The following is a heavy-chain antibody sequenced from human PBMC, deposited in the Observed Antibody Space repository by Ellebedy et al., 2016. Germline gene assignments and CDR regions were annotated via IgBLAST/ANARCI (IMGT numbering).Heavy chain of an antibody. CDR3: VREGNYGTSMDPFDI. CDR2: IGTAGNT. CDR1: EFTISSYE. Sequence: GGSLRLSCAASEFTISSYEMHWVRQSTGKRLEWVSAIGTAGNTFYTDSVKGRFTISRDNGKNSFYLEMNSLRAGDTAVYYCVREGNYGTSMDPFDIWGQGTMVTVSS. D-gene: IGHD4-17*01. V-gene: IGHV3-13*01. J-gene: IGHJ3*02.